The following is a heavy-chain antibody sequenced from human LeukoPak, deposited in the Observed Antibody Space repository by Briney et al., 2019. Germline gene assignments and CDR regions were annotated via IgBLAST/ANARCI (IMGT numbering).Heavy chain of an antibody. CDR1: GFTVSSNS. Sequence: GGSLRLSCTVSGFTVSSNSWSWVRQAPGKGLEWVSFIYSGGNTYYADSVKGRFTISRDNSKNTLYLQMNSLRAEDTAVYYCAKDFQEEATMGSWPTGHFDYWGQGTLVTVSS. D-gene: IGHD5-12*01. CDR3: AKDFQEEATMGSWPTGHFDY. V-gene: IGHV3-53*01. CDR2: IYSGGNT. J-gene: IGHJ4*02.